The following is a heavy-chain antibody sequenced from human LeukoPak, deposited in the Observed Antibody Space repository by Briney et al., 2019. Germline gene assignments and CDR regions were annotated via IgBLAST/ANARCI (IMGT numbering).Heavy chain of an antibody. CDR1: GGSISSYY. J-gene: IGHJ3*02. CDR2: IYTSGSP. Sequence: SETLSLTCTVSGGSISSYYWSWIRQPAGKGLEWIGRIYTSGSPNYNPSLKSRVTMSVDTSKNQFSLKLSSVTAADTAVYYCARSPIAAAGPEGAFDIWGQGTMVTVSS. V-gene: IGHV4-4*07. CDR3: ARSPIAAAGPEGAFDI. D-gene: IGHD6-13*01.